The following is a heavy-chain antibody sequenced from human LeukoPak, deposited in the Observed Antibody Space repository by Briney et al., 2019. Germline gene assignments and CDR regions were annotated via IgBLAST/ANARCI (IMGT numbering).Heavy chain of an antibody. CDR3: ARDPKMHYYDSSGYYPFDY. J-gene: IGHJ4*02. CDR1: GYTFTSYG. D-gene: IGHD3-22*01. Sequence: ASVEVSCKASGYTFTSYGISWVRQAPGQGLEWMGWISAYNGNTNYAQKLQGRVTMTTDTSTSTAYMELRSLRSDDTAVYYCARDPKMHYYDSSGYYPFDYWGQGTLVTVSS. CDR2: ISAYNGNT. V-gene: IGHV1-18*01.